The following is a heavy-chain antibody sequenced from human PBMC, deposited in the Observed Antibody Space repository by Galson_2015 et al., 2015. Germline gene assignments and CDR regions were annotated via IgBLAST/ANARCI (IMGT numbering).Heavy chain of an antibody. J-gene: IGHJ6*02. V-gene: IGHV1-69*13. CDR2: IIPIFGPA. CDR1: GGTFSSYA. D-gene: IGHD6-13*01. CDR3: ARDRQQLAPYYYGMDV. Sequence: SVKVSCKASGGTFSSYAISWVRQAPGQGLEWMGGIIPIFGPANYAQKFQGRVTITADESTSTAYMELSSLRSEDTAVYYCARDRQQLAPYYYGMDVWGQGTTVTVSS.